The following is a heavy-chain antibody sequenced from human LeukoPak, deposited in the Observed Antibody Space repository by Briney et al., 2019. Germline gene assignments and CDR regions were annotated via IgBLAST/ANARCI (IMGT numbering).Heavy chain of an antibody. V-gene: IGHV4-61*02. CDR3: AREVSDYDILTGWIDY. CDR2: IYTSGTT. Sequence: SETLSLTCTVSGYSINSGYYWSWIRQPAGKGLEWIGRIYTSGTTNYNPSLKSRVTISVGTSKSQFSLKLSSVTAADTAVYYCAREVSDYDILTGWIDYWGQGTLVSVSS. D-gene: IGHD3-9*01. J-gene: IGHJ4*02. CDR1: GYSINSGYY.